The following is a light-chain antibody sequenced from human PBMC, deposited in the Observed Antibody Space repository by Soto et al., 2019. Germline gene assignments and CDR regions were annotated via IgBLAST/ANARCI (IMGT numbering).Light chain of an antibody. CDR2: DAS. Sequence: DIVLTQSPGILSLSPGARATLSCRASQSVSDAFLAWYQQKPGQAPRLLIYDASTRATDVPDRFSGSGSGADFTLSISRLEPEDFAVYYCQQYGSSPPRTFGQGTKVDIK. CDR1: QSVSDAF. CDR3: QQYGSSPPRT. V-gene: IGKV3-20*01. J-gene: IGKJ1*01.